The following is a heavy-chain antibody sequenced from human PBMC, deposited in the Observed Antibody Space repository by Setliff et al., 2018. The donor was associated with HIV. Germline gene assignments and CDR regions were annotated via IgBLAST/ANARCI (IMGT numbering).Heavy chain of an antibody. CDR2: YDAVEGTI. D-gene: IGHD1-1*01. CDR3: ARQLSNSLDH. CDR1: GYTLSGLS. Sequence: ASVKVSCKGSGYTLSGLSMHWVRQAPGKGLEWMGGYDAVEGTILYAQKFQGRVAMTEDMSADTTYLQLNSLTSEDTAVYFCARQLSNSLDHWGQGTPVTVSS. V-gene: IGHV1-24*01. J-gene: IGHJ4*02.